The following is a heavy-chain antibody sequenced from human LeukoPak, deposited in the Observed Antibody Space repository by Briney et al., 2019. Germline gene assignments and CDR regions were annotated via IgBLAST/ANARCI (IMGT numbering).Heavy chain of an antibody. CDR3: ARGPFNVYDYVWGSYRPYFDY. V-gene: IGHV1-2*02. CDR1: GYTFISYY. Sequence: ASVKVSCKASGYTFISYYMHWVRQAPGQGVEWMGWINPNSGGTNYAQKFQGRAAMTRDTSISTAYMELSRLRSDDTAVYYCARGPFNVYDYVWGSYRPYFDYWGQGTLVTVSS. D-gene: IGHD3-16*02. CDR2: INPNSGGT. J-gene: IGHJ4*02.